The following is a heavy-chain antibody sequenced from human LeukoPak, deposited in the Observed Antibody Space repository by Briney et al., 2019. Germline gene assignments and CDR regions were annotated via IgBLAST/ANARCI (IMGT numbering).Heavy chain of an antibody. CDR2: IIPILGIA. Sequence: GASVKVSCKASGYTFTSYGISWVRQAPGQGLEWMGRIIPILGIANYAQKFQGRVTITADKSTSTAYMELSSLRSEDTAVYYCARDTAYCTNGVCYPYYFDYWGQGTLVTVSS. J-gene: IGHJ4*02. D-gene: IGHD2-8*01. CDR1: GYTFTSYG. CDR3: ARDTAYCTNGVCYPYYFDY. V-gene: IGHV1-69*04.